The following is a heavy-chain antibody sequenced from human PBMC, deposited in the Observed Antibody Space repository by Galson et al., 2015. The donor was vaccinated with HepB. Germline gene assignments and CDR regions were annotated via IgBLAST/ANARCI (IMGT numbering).Heavy chain of an antibody. J-gene: IGHJ2*01. Sequence: SLRLSCAASGFTFSSYGMHWVRQAPGKGLEWVAVISYDGSNKYYADSVKGRFTISRDNSKNTLYLQMNSLRAEDTAVYYCAKDRDGTGDQYFDLWGRGTLVTVSS. CDR3: AKDRDGTGDQYFDL. CDR2: ISYDGSNK. V-gene: IGHV3-30*18. CDR1: GFTFSSYG. D-gene: IGHD7-27*01.